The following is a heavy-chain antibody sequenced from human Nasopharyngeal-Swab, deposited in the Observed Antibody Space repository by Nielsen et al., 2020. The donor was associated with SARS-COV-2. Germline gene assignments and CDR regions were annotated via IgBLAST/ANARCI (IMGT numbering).Heavy chain of an antibody. CDR1: GFTFSSYS. CDR2: ISSSSSYI. Sequence: GGSLRLSCAASGFTFSSYSMNWVRQAPGKGLEWVSSISSSSSYIYYADSVKGRFTISRDNDKNSLYLQMNSLRGEDTAVYYCATSNSGSYYSYFDYWSQGTLVTVSS. CDR3: ATSNSGSYYSYFDY. J-gene: IGHJ4*02. D-gene: IGHD1-26*01. V-gene: IGHV3-21*01.